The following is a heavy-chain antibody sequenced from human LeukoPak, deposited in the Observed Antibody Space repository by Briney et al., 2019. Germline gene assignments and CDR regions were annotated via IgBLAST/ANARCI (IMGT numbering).Heavy chain of an antibody. CDR1: GFTFSSYA. Sequence: GGSLRLSCAASGFTFSSYAMHWVRQAPGKGLEWVAVISYDGSNKYYADSVKGRFTISSDNSKNALYLQMNSLRAEDTAVYYCARDLHEYDSSGYLDYWGQGTLVTVSS. D-gene: IGHD3-22*01. CDR2: ISYDGSNK. J-gene: IGHJ4*02. V-gene: IGHV3-30*04. CDR3: ARDLHEYDSSGYLDY.